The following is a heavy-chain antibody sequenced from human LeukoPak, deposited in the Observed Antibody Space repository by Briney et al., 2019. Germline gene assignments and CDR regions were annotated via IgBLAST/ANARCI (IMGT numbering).Heavy chain of an antibody. V-gene: IGHV3-7*01. D-gene: IGHD2-2*01. Sequence: GGSLSLSCAASGFTFSSYWLSGVRQAPGRGLEWVANIKQDGSEKYYADSVKGRFTISRDNAKNSLYLQMNSLRAEDTAVYYCARTHPYQLLLYEGQSAFDIWGQGTMVTVSS. CDR1: GFTFSSYW. CDR3: ARTHPYQLLLYEGQSAFDI. J-gene: IGHJ3*02. CDR2: IKQDGSEK.